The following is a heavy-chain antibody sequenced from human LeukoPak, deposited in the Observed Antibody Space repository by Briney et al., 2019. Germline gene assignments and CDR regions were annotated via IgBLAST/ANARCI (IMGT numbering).Heavy chain of an antibody. J-gene: IGHJ4*02. CDR3: ARRKVGVYYFDY. D-gene: IGHD1-26*01. V-gene: IGHV4-59*08. Sequence: SETLSLTCTVSGGSISSYYWSWIRQPPGKGLEWIGYIYYSGSTNYNPSLKSQVTISVDTSKNQFSLKLSSVTAADTAVYYCARRKVGVYYFDYWGQGTLVTVSS. CDR2: IYYSGST. CDR1: GGSISSYY.